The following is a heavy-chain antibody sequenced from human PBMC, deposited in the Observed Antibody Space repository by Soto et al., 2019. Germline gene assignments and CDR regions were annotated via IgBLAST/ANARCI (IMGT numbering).Heavy chain of an antibody. D-gene: IGHD2-8*01. V-gene: IGHV1-69*01. CDR2: VSPLLGTA. J-gene: IGHJ6*02. CDR3: ARVHIVLMRNVLSHNGMDV. Sequence: QVQLVQSGAEVQKPGSSVKVSCKASGGSFSSYPISWVRQAPGQGLEWMGGVSPLLGTANYAQKFQGRVTITAGESTSTAYMELSSLRSEDTAVYYCARVHIVLMRNVLSHNGMDVWGQGTTVTVSS. CDR1: GGSFSSYP.